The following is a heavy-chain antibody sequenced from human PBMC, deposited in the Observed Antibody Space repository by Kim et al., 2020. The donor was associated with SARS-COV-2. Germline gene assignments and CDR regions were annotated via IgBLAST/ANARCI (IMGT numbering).Heavy chain of an antibody. CDR1: GLTFSMYE. CDR3: TSLGGDYFDY. D-gene: IGHD7-27*01. CDR2: ITSDGDTT. Sequence: GGSLRLSCTASGLTFSMYEMSWVRQAPGKGLEWLSYITSDGDTTHYADSVKGRFTISRDNGKKFVYLHMNNLRAEDTGLYYCTSLGGDYFDYWGQGTPVTVSS. J-gene: IGHJ4*02. V-gene: IGHV3-48*03.